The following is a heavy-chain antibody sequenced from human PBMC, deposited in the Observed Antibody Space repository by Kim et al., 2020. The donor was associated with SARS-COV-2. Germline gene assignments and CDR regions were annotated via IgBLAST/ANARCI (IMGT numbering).Heavy chain of an antibody. CDR3: ARVRTTYYYDSSGYYY. J-gene: IGHJ6*01. D-gene: IGHD3-22*01. Sequence: SETLSLTCTVSGGSISSSSYYWGWIRQPPGKGLEWIGSIYYSGSTYYNPSLKSRVTISVDTSKNQFSLKLSSVTAADTAVYYCARVRTTYYYDSSGYYY. CDR1: GGSISSSSYY. V-gene: IGHV4-39*07. CDR2: IYYSGST.